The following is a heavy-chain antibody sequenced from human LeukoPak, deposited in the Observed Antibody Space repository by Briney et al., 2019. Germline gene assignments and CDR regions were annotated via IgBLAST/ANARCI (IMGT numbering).Heavy chain of an antibody. CDR1: GYTFTSYG. Sequence: ASVKVSCKASGYTFTSYGVSWVRQAPGQGLEWMGWISAYNGNTNYAQKLQGSVTMTTDTSTSTAYMELRSLRSDDTAVYYCAREAYCSSTSCYYGDYYYYYYMDVWGKGTTVTVSS. V-gene: IGHV1-18*01. CDR3: AREAYCSSTSCYYGDYYYYYYMDV. D-gene: IGHD2-2*01. CDR2: ISAYNGNT. J-gene: IGHJ6*03.